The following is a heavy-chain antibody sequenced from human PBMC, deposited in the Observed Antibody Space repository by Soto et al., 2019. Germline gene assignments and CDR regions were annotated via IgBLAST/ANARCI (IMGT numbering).Heavy chain of an antibody. Sequence: SVKVSCKASGGTFSSYAISWVRQAPGQGLEWMGGIIPIYGTTNYAQKFQGRVTMTTDASTSTAYMELRSLRSEDTAVYYCARDQTYYDILTGYYYANWFDPWGQGTLVTVSS. J-gene: IGHJ5*02. CDR1: GGTFSSYA. D-gene: IGHD3-9*01. V-gene: IGHV1-69*05. CDR3: ARDQTYYDILTGYYYANWFDP. CDR2: IIPIYGTT.